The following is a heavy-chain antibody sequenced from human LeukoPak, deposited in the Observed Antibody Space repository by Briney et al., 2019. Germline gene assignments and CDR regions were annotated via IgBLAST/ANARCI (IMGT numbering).Heavy chain of an antibody. CDR1: GYTFTSYY. D-gene: IGHD2-21*02. Sequence: ASVKVSCKASGYTFTSYYMHWVRQAPGQGLEWMGIINPSGGSTSYAQKFQGRVTMTRNTSISTAYMELSSLRSEDTAVYYCARSRSQIVVVTATQGPRPGPRTNDAFDIWGQGTMVTVSS. J-gene: IGHJ3*02. V-gene: IGHV1-46*01. CDR2: INPSGGST. CDR3: ARSRSQIVVVTATQGPRPGPRTNDAFDI.